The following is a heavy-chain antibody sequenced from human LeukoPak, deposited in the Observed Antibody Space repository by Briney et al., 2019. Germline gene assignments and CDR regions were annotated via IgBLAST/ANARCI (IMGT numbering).Heavy chain of an antibody. CDR1: GFTFDDYA. J-gene: IGHJ6*03. CDR3: AKDAYYYYMDV. V-gene: IGHV3-43D*03. Sequence: GGSLRLSCAASGFTFDDYAMHWVRQAPGKGLEWVSLISWDGGSTYYADSVKGRFTISRDSSKNSLYLQMNSLRAEDTALYYCAKDAYYYYMDVWGKGTTVTVSS. CDR2: ISWDGGST.